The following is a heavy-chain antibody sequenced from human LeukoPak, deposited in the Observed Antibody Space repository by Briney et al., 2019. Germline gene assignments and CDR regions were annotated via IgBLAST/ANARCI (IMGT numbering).Heavy chain of an antibody. CDR2: IGNDGAAK. Sequence: PGGSLRLSCGASGFTLSSHGMHWVRQAPGKGLEWVAVIGNDGAAKYYADFRGRFTISRDNFENTLYLQMDDLRVEDTAVYYCAKEEAWGVNAFDYWGQGTLVTVSS. D-gene: IGHD3-10*01. J-gene: IGHJ4*02. CDR1: GFTLSSHG. CDR3: AKEEAWGVNAFDY. V-gene: IGHV3-30*18.